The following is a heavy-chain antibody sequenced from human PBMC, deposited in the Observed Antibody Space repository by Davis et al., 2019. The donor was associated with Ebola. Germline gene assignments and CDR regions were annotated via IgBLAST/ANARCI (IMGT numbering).Heavy chain of an antibody. Sequence: SETLSLTCTVSGASISTSSFYWAWIRQPPGKGLEWIGTVYYSGSSYYNPSLKSRVTVSIDTSKNRFSLKLRSVTAADTAVYYCAREGKYRDESRTFDYWGQGTLVTVSS. J-gene: IGHJ4*02. D-gene: IGHD2-2*01. CDR3: AREGKYRDESRTFDY. CDR2: VYYSGSS. V-gene: IGHV4-39*02. CDR1: GASISTSSFY.